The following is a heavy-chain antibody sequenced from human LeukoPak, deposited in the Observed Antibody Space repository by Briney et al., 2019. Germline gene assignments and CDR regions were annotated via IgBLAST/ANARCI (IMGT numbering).Heavy chain of an antibody. V-gene: IGHV4-59*01. J-gene: IGHJ4*02. CDR2: IDYSGST. D-gene: IGHD2-2*01. CDR3: ARRCISTSCYLF. Sequence: SETLSLTCTVSGGSISINYWGWIRQPPGKGLEWIGNIDYSGSTHYNPSLKSRVTISVDTSKNQFSLKMSSVTAADTAVYYCARRCISTSCYLFWGKGILVTVSS. CDR1: GGSISINY.